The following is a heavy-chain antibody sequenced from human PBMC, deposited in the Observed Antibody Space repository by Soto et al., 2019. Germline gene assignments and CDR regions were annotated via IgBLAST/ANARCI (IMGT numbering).Heavy chain of an antibody. V-gene: IGHV4-34*01. J-gene: IGHJ4*02. CDR1: GGSISSGDYY. CDR2: INHSGST. CDR3: ARDKITGLFDY. D-gene: IGHD2-8*02. Sequence: SETLSLTCAVSGGSISSGDYYWSWIRQPPGTGLEWIGEINHSGSTNYNPSLKSRVTISVDTSKNQFSLKLTSVTAADTAVYYCARDKITGLFDYWGQGTLVTVSS.